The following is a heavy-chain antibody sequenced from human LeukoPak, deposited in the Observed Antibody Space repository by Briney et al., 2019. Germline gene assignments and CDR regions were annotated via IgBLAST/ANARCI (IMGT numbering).Heavy chain of an antibody. Sequence: PGGSLRLSCAASGFTFSSYGMHWVRQAPGKGLEWVAVIWYDGSNKYYADSVKGRFTISRDNSKNTLYLQMSSLRAEDTAVYYCARTDTAMVNYYYYYGMDVWGQGTTVTVSS. V-gene: IGHV3-33*01. J-gene: IGHJ6*02. CDR3: ARTDTAMVNYYYYYGMDV. CDR1: GFTFSSYG. D-gene: IGHD5-18*01. CDR2: IWYDGSNK.